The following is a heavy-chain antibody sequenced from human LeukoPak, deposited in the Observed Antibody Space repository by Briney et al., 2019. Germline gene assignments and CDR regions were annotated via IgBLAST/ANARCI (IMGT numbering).Heavy chain of an antibody. D-gene: IGHD5-24*01. CDR1: GGSITSSY. Sequence: SERVSLTCTVSGGSITSSYWSWLRQPPGKGLQWIGYFYYSVATNYNPSLKSRVTISVDTSKTQLTLKMTSMTAADTAVYYCARSNARDGYNFGYWGQATLVTHCS. V-gene: IGHV4-59*08. J-gene: IGHJ4*02. CDR3: ARSNARDGYNFGY. CDR2: FYYSVAT.